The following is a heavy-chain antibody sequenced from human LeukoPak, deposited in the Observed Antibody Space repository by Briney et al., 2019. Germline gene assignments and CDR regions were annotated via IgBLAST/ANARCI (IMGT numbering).Heavy chain of an antibody. D-gene: IGHD2-2*01. Sequence: PSETLSLTCAVYGESFSGYSWSWIRQSPGTGLEWIGEIDHSGTTNYNPSLKSRLTISVDTSKNQFSLKLNPVTAADTAVYFCARGKTRRGYCSSIECYNLYYSYMDVWGRGTTVTVS. J-gene: IGHJ6*03. CDR1: GESFSGYS. CDR2: IDHSGTT. CDR3: ARGKTRRGYCSSIECYNLYYSYMDV. V-gene: IGHV4-34*01.